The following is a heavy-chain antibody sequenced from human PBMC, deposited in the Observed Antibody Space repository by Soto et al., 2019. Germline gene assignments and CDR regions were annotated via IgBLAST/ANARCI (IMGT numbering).Heavy chain of an antibody. D-gene: IGHD1-7*01. CDR3: ASHGITGTWVYFYGMDV. Sequence: QVQLVQSGAEVKKPGSSVKVSCKASGGTFSSYAISWVRQAPGQGLEWMGGIIPIFGTANYAQKFQGRVTITADESTSTAYMELSSLRSDDTAVYYCASHGITGTWVYFYGMDVWGQGTTVTVSS. V-gene: IGHV1-69*12. J-gene: IGHJ6*02. CDR1: GGTFSSYA. CDR2: IIPIFGTA.